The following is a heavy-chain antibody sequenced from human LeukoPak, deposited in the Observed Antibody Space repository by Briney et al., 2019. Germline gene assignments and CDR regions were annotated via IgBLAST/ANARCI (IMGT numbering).Heavy chain of an antibody. V-gene: IGHV4-61*08. CDR1: GGSISSGGYY. CDR2: IDYRGST. Sequence: PSQTLSLTCTVPGGSISSGGYYWSRIRQPPGKGLEWIAYIDYRGSTTYNPSLRSRVTISVDTSRNQFSLKLSSVTAADTAVYYCARSRSGYSYDHAAFEIWGQGTMVTVSS. J-gene: IGHJ3*02. D-gene: IGHD5-18*01. CDR3: ARSRSGYSYDHAAFEI.